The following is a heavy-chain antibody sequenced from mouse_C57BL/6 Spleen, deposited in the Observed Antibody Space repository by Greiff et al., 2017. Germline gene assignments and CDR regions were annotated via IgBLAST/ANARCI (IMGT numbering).Heavy chain of an antibody. Sequence: VQLQQSGPELVKPGASVKMSCKASGYTFTDYNMHWVKQSHGKSLEWIGYINPNNGGTSYNQKFKGKATLTVNKSSSTAYMELRSLTSEDSAVYNSARSITTVVASSDYWGQGTTLTVSS. J-gene: IGHJ2*01. D-gene: IGHD1-1*01. CDR3: ARSITTVVASSDY. CDR2: INPNNGGT. CDR1: GYTFTDYN. V-gene: IGHV1-22*01.